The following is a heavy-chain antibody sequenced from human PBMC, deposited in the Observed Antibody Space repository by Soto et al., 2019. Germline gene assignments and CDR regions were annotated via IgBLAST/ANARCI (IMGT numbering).Heavy chain of an antibody. CDR3: ARDRYFRGGSCYWGRLAP. CDR1: GGSMSRYY. V-gene: IGHV4-59*01. J-gene: IGHJ5*02. Sequence: SETLCLTCTVSGGSMSRYYWSWIRQPPGKGLEWIGYIHYSGSTNYNPSLKSRVTISVDTSKNQFSLKLSSVTAADTAVYYCARDRYFRGGSCYWGRLAPWGQGTPVTGSS. CDR2: IHYSGST. D-gene: IGHD2-15*01.